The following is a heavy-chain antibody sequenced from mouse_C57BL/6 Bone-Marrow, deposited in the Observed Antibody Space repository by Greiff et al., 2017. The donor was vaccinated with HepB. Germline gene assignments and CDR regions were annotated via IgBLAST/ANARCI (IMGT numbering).Heavy chain of an antibody. CDR1: GYSITSGYY. D-gene: IGHD2-4*01. CDR2: ISYDGSN. Sequence: ESGPGLVKPSQSLSLTCSVTGYSITSGYYWNWIRQFPGNKLEWMGYISYDGSNNYNPSLKNRISITRDTSKNQFFLKLNSVTTEDTATYYCARAGDYDGFAYWGQGTLVTVSA. V-gene: IGHV3-6*01. CDR3: ARAGDYDGFAY. J-gene: IGHJ3*01.